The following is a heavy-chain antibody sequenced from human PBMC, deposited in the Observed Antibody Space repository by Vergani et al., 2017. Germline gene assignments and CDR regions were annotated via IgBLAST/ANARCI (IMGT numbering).Heavy chain of an antibody. CDR2: MYTSGHT. CDR3: ARASHCINCYSEGPNGPGYYYMDV. D-gene: IGHD2-21*01. J-gene: IGHJ6*03. V-gene: IGHV4-61*02. Sequence: QVQLQESGPGLLKPSQTLSLTCTVSGASVSRGTYYWTWIRQPAGKKLEWIVRMYTSGHTIYNPSLESRVTMSVDTSKNQFSLQLSSVTAAHTAVYYCARASHCINCYSEGPNGPGYYYMDVWGKGTTVTVSS. CDR1: GASVSRGTYY.